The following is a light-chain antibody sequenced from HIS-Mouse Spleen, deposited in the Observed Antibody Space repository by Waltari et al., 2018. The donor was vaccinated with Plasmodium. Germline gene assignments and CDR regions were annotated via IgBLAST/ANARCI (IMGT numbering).Light chain of an antibody. CDR3: HQSSSLPT. Sequence: EIVQTQSPDFQSVTPTEKVSITCRASQSISRSFHWYQQKPHQSPKLLIKYASQSFSGVPSRFSGSGSGTDFTLTINSLEAEDAATYYCHQSSSLPTFGQGTKVEIK. CDR2: YAS. V-gene: IGKV6-21*01. CDR1: QSISRS. J-gene: IGKJ1*01.